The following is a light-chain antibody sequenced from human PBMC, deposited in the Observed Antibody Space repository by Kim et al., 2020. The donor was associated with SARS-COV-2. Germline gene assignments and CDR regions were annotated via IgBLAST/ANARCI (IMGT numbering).Light chain of an antibody. CDR2: NND. Sequence: QRVITSSFGSSSSIGINGVARLQQLPGKGSKLVMYNNDGVPSGVSVRFSGSRSGTSASLSITGLQSEDEADYDCSTGDDSLNNWVFGGGTKVTVL. J-gene: IGLJ3*02. CDR3: STGDDSLNNWV. V-gene: IGLV1-36*01. CDR1: SSSIGING.